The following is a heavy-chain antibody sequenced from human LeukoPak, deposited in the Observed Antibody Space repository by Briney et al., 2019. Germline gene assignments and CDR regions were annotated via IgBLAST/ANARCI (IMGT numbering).Heavy chain of an antibody. V-gene: IGHV1-2*06. J-gene: IGHJ6*03. Sequence: ASVKVSCKASGYTFTDYYMHWVRQAPGQGLEWMGRINPNSGGTNFAQKFQGRVSVTRDTSLSTAYMELSRLRSDDTAVYYCARASSYDFWSGYPYYYYYYMDVWGKGTTVTVSS. CDR1: GYTFTDYY. CDR3: ARASSYDFWSGYPYYYYYYMDV. D-gene: IGHD3-3*01. CDR2: INPNSGGT.